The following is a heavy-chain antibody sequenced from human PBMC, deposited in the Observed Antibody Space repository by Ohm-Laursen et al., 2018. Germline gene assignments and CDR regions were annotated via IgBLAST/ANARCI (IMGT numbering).Heavy chain of an antibody. CDR2: ISNSGSNK. Sequence: SLRLSCAASGFTFSDYYMSWIRQAPGKGLEWVSHISNSGSNKYYADSVKGRFTISRDNSKTTLYLQMNSLRAEDTAVYYCARASSSIAVAGLDYWGQGTLVTVSS. D-gene: IGHD6-19*01. CDR3: ARASSSIAVAGLDY. J-gene: IGHJ4*02. CDR1: GFTFSDYY. V-gene: IGHV3-11*04.